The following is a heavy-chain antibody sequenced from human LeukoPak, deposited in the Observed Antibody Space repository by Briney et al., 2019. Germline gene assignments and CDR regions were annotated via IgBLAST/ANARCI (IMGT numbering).Heavy chain of an antibody. J-gene: IGHJ4*02. CDR2: IYSGGST. CDR3: ARDRVSLFDY. V-gene: IGHV3-53*01. CDR1: GFTVSSNY. Sequence: GGSLRLSCAASGFTVSSNYMSWVRQAPGKGLEWVSVIYSGGSTYYADSEKGRFTISRDNSKNTLYLQMNSLRAEDTAVYYCARDRVSLFDYWGQGTLVTVSS.